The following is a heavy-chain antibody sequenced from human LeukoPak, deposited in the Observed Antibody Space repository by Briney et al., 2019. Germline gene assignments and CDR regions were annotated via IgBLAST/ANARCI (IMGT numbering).Heavy chain of an antibody. J-gene: IGHJ4*02. CDR1: GGSFSGYY. D-gene: IGHD3-3*01. CDR3: ARSYDFWSGYFDY. V-gene: IGHV4-34*01. CDR2: INHSGST. Sequence: SETLSLTCAVYGGSFSGYYWSWIRQPPGKGLEWIGEINHSGSTNYNPSLKSRVTISVDTSKNQFSLKLSSVTAADTAVYYCARSYDFWSGYFDYWGQGTLVTVSS.